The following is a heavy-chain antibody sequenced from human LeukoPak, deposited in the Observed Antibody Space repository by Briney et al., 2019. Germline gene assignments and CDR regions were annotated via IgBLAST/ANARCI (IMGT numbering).Heavy chain of an antibody. CDR1: GGSISGYY. CDR3: ARGGSSGWFDY. V-gene: IGHV4-4*07. CDR2: IYTNGST. J-gene: IGHJ4*02. Sequence: PSETLSLTCTVSGGSISGYYWSWIRQPAGRGLEWVGRIYTNGSTNYNPSLKRRVTISVDRSENQFSLTLSSVTAADTAVYYCARGGSSGWFDYWGQGTLVTVSS. D-gene: IGHD6-19*01.